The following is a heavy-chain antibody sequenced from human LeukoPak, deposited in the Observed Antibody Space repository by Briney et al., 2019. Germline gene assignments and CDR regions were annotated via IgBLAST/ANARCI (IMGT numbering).Heavy chain of an antibody. CDR3: AKGLDYGGDH. CDR1: GFIFSHYG. D-gene: IGHD4-23*01. CDR2: IRYDGSEK. V-gene: IGHV3-30*02. Sequence: GGSLRLSCGASGFIFSHYGMHWVRQAPGKGLEWVTFIRYDGSEKYYADSVKGRFLVSRDNSKNTLYLQMSSLRPEDTAVYYCAKGLDYGGDHWGQGTLVTVSS. J-gene: IGHJ4*02.